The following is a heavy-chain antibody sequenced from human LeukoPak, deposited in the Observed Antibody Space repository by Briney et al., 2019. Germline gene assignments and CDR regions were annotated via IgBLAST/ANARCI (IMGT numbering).Heavy chain of an antibody. CDR2: IYYSGST. CDR1: GGSISSYY. D-gene: IGHD5-24*01. CDR3: ARGQERYYYYYVDV. Sequence: PSETLSLTCTVSGGSISSYYWSWIRQPPGKGLEWIGYIYYSGSTNYNPSHKSRVTISVDTSKNQFSLKLSSVTAADTAVYYCARGQERYYYYYVDVWGKGTTVTVSS. J-gene: IGHJ6*03. V-gene: IGHV4-59*12.